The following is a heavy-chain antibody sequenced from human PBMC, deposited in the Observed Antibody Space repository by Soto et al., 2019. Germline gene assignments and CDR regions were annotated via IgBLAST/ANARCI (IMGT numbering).Heavy chain of an antibody. J-gene: IGHJ4*02. CDR2: ISGSGDST. CDR3: AKRGAGHHFDY. Sequence: EVQLLESGGGLVQPGGSLRLSCAASGFTFSSYAMSWVRQAPGKGLEWVSVISGSGDSTYYADSVKGRLTISRDNSKNTLYLQMNSLRAEDTAVYNCAKRGAGHHFDYWGQGTLVTVSS. CDR1: GFTFSSYA. D-gene: IGHD6-19*01. V-gene: IGHV3-23*01.